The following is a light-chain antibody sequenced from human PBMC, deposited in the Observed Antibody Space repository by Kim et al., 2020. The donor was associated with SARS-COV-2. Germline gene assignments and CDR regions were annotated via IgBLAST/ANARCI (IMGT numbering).Light chain of an antibody. CDR1: QSIGTR. J-gene: IGKJ4*01. Sequence: DIQMTQSPSSLAASVGDRVTIACRASQSIGTRLNWYQQRPGKAPKLLIYGASSLQSGVPSRFSGTGSGTDFTLTISSLQPEDFATYHCQQSHSTPWLTFGGGTKVDIK. CDR3: QQSHSTPWLT. V-gene: IGKV1-39*01. CDR2: GAS.